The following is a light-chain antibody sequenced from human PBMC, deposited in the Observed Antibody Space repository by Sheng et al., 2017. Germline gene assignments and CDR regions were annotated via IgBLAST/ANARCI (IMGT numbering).Light chain of an antibody. CDR1: QRISNY. J-gene: IGKJ5*01. Sequence: DIQMTQSPSSLSASVGDRVTITCRASQRISNYLTWYQQKLGKAPKLLIYDTSNLEAGVPVRFSGSKSGTDFTFSIDSLQPEDVATYYCQQYDNLPPVFGPGTRLDIK. CDR2: DTS. CDR3: QQYDNLPPV. V-gene: IGKV1-33*01.